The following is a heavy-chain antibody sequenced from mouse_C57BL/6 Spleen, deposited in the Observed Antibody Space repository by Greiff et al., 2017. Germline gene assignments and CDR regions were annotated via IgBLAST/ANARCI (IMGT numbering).Heavy chain of an antibody. V-gene: IGHV3-6*01. CDR3: AREDFYYDYDRGFAY. CDR1: GYSITSGYY. D-gene: IGHD2-4*01. CDR2: ISYDGSN. Sequence: EVQLQESGPGLVKPSQSLSLTCSVTGYSITSGYYWNWIRQFPGNKLERMGYISYDGSNNYNPSLKNRISITRDTPKNQFFLKLNSVTTEDTATYYCAREDFYYDYDRGFAYWGQGTLVTVSA. J-gene: IGHJ3*01.